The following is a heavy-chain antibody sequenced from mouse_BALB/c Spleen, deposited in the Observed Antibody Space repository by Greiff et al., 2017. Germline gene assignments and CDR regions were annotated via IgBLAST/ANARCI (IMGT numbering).Heavy chain of an antibody. D-gene: IGHD1-2*01. CDR2: INPSNGRT. V-gene: IGHV1S81*02. CDR1: GYTFTSYW. CDR3: ARRAYGHWYFDV. J-gene: IGHJ1*01. Sequence: QVQLQQPGAELVKPGASVKLSCKASGYTFTSYWMHWVKQRPGQGLEWIGEINPSNGRTNYNEKFKSKATLTVDKSSSTAYMQLSSLTSEDSAVDYCARRAYGHWYFDVWGAGTTVTVSS.